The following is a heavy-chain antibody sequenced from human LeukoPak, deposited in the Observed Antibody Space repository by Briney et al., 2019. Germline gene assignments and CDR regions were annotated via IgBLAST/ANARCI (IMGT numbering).Heavy chain of an antibody. CDR3: AKGFTVFGVVIPFDY. V-gene: IGHV3-23*01. D-gene: IGHD3-3*01. CDR2: ISGSGGST. Sequence: PGGSLRLSCAASGFTFSSYAMSWVRQAPGKGLEWVAVISGSGGSTYYADSVKGRFTISRDNSKNTLYLQMNSLRAEDTAVYYCAKGFTVFGVVIPFDYWGQGTLVTVSS. J-gene: IGHJ4*02. CDR1: GFTFSSYA.